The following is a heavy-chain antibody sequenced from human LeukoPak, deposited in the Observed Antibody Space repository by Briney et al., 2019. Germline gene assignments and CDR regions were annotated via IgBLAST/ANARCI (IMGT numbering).Heavy chain of an antibody. Sequence: PSETLSLNCAVYGGSFSNYYWNWVRQPPGKGLEWMGDINHTGSTNYSPSLKSRITISGDTSKNQFSLKLTSVTAADTAVYYCARGGDYYASSSYYGDYFDSWGQGTLVTVSS. D-gene: IGHD3-22*01. J-gene: IGHJ4*02. CDR1: GGSFSNYY. CDR3: ARGGDYYASSSYYGDYFDS. V-gene: IGHV4-34*01. CDR2: INHTGST.